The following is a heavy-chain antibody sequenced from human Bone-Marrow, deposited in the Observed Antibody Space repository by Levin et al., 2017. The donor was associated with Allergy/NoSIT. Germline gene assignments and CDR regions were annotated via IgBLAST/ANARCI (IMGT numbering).Heavy chain of an antibody. CDR2: VSGSGGST. J-gene: IGHJ5*02. D-gene: IGHD3-16*02. V-gene: IGHV3-23*01. CDR3: AKAFMITFGGIISPLDP. CDR1: GFAFSSYA. Sequence: GESLKISCAASGFAFSSYAMTWVRQAPEKGLEWVATVSGSGGSTYYADSVKGRFTVSKDTPTNTVFLQMNSLRAEDTAIYYCAKAFMITFGGIISPLDPWGQGTLVTVSS.